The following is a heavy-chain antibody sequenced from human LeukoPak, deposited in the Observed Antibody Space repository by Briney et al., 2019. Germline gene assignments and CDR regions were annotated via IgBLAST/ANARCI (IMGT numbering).Heavy chain of an antibody. CDR2: IYISGNT. V-gene: IGHV4-4*07. J-gene: IGHJ4*02. D-gene: IGHD4-11*01. Sequence: PSETLSLTCTVSGGSISSYYWNWILQPAGKGLEWIGRIYISGNTNYNPSLKSRVTMSLDTSTNQFSLKLSSVTAADTAVYYCARERSATVNTYYFDSWGPGTLVTVSS. CDR3: ARERSATVNTYYFDS. CDR1: GGSISSYY.